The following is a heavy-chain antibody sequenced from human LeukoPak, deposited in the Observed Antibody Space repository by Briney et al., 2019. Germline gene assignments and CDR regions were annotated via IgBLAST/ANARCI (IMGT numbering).Heavy chain of an antibody. CDR2: ISYDGSNK. J-gene: IGHJ6*03. Sequence: GGSLRLSCAASGFTFSNYAMHWVRQAPGKGLEWVAVISYDGSNKYYADSVKGRFTISRDNAKNSLYLQMNSLRAEDTAVYYCARDLLGYNYHYMDVWGKGTTVTVSS. V-gene: IGHV3-30*04. CDR3: ARDLLGYNYHYMDV. CDR1: GFTFSNYA. D-gene: IGHD3-16*02.